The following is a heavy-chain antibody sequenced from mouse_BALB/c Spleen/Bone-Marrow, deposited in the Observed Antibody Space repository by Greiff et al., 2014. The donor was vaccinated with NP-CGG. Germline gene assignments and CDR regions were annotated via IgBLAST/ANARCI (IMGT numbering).Heavy chain of an antibody. V-gene: IGHV5-6-5*01. CDR1: GFTFSSYA. CDR2: ISSGGST. Sequence: EVNLMESGGGLVKPGGSLKLSCAASGFTFSSYAMSWVRQTPEKRLEWVASISSGGSTYYPDSVKGRFTISRDNARNILYLQMSSLRSEDTAMYYCARGDSSGYPYAMDYWGQGTSVTVSS. CDR3: ARGDSSGYPYAMDY. D-gene: IGHD3-2*01. J-gene: IGHJ4*01.